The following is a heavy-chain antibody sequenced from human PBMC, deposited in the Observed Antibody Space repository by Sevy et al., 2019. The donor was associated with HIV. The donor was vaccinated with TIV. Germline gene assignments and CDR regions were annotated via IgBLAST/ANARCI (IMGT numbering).Heavy chain of an antibody. Sequence: SETLSLTCTVSGGSISSYYWSWIRQPPGKGLEWIGYIYYSGSTNYNPSLKSRVTISVDTSKNQFSLKLSSVTAADTAVYYCARGGFWSGYYTTWFDPWGQGTLVTVSS. CDR1: GGSISSYY. J-gene: IGHJ5*02. V-gene: IGHV4-59*01. CDR3: ARGGFWSGYYTTWFDP. CDR2: IYYSGST. D-gene: IGHD3-3*01.